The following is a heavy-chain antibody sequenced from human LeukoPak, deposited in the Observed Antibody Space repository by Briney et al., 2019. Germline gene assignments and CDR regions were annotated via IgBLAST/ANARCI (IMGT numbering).Heavy chain of an antibody. CDR2: ISAYNGRT. V-gene: IGHV1-18*01. CDR3: ARDGYATGEAHYGLDV. CDR1: GYTLSTYG. D-gene: IGHD7-27*01. Sequence: ASVKVSCKAPGYTLSTYGISWVRQAPGQGLEWMGWISAYNGRTTYAQNLQGRVTMTTDTPTSTAYMEVRSLTSDDTAVYYCARDGYATGEAHYGLDVWGQGTTVTVSS. J-gene: IGHJ6*02.